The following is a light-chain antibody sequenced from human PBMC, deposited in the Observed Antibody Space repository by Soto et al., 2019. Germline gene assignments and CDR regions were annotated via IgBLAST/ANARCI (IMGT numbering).Light chain of an antibody. V-gene: IGLV2-14*01. CDR1: SNDVGYYNY. Sequence: QSALSQPASVSGSPGQSITISCTGTSNDVGYYNYVSWYQQHPGQAPKLMISEVTTRPSGVSDRFSGSKSGNTASLTISELQAEDEADYYCTSFTTISTWVFGGGTQLTVL. CDR2: EVT. CDR3: TSFTTISTWV. J-gene: IGLJ7*01.